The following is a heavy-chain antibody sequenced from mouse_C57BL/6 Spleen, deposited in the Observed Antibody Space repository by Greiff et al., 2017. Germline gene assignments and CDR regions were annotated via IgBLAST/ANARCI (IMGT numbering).Heavy chain of an antibody. V-gene: IGHV1-64*01. CDR3: ARGVSARAMDY. CDR2: IHPNSGST. CDR1: GYTFTSYW. Sequence: VQLQQSGAELVKPGASVKLSCKASGYTFTSYWMHWVKQRPGQGLEWIGMIHPNSGSTNYNEKFKSKATLTVDKSSSTAYMQLSSLTSEDSAVYYCARGVSARAMDYWGQGTSVTVSS. J-gene: IGHJ4*01.